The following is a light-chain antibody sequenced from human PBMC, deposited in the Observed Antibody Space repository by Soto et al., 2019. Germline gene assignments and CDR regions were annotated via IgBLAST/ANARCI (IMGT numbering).Light chain of an antibody. J-gene: IGKJ4*01. CDR2: DAS. Sequence: EIVLTQSPATLSLSPGERATLSCRASQSVSSYLAWYQQKPGQAPRLLIYDASTRATGIPARFSGSGSGTDFTLPISSLEPEDFAVYYCQQRSNWPPVLTFGGGTKWVI. CDR3: QQRSNWPPVLT. V-gene: IGKV3-11*01. CDR1: QSVSSY.